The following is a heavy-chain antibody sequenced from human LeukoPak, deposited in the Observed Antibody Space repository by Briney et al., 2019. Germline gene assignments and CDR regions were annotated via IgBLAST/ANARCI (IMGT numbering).Heavy chain of an antibody. D-gene: IGHD3-10*01. Sequence: PGGSLRLSCAASGFAFGSYSMHWVRQAPGKGLEWVSSMTSVTYIYYAASVKGRFTISRDNAKNSLYLQMNNLRVEDTAVYYCASADYYGSGSHYTFRGLDYWGQGTLVTVSS. V-gene: IGHV3-21*01. J-gene: IGHJ4*02. CDR1: GFAFGSYS. CDR2: MTSVTYI. CDR3: ASADYYGSGSHYTFRGLDY.